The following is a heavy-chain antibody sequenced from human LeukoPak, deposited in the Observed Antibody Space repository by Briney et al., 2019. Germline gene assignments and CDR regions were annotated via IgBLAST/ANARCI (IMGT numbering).Heavy chain of an antibody. CDR2: IYPGDSDT. CDR1: GYSFTSYW. V-gene: IGHV5-51*01. Sequence: GESLKISCKGSGYSFTSYWIGWVRQMPGKGLEWMGIIYPGDSDTRYSPSFQGQVTISADKSISTAYLQWSSLKASDTAMYYCARQYYDSSGYYFEFDYWGQGTLVTVSS. D-gene: IGHD3-22*01. CDR3: ARQYYDSSGYYFEFDY. J-gene: IGHJ4*02.